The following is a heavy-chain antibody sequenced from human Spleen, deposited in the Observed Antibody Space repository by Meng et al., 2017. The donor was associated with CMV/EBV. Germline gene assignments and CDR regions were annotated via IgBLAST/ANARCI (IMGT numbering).Heavy chain of an antibody. J-gene: IGHJ4*02. Sequence: GESLKISCAASGFTFSSYSMNWVRQAPGKGLEWVSSISSSSSYIYYADSVKGRFTISRDNAKNSLYLQMNSLRAEDTAVYYCARGTDTLLWYWGQGTLVTVSS. CDR2: ISSSSSYI. CDR3: ARGTDTLLWY. CDR1: GFTFSSYS. D-gene: IGHD1-1*01. V-gene: IGHV3-21*01.